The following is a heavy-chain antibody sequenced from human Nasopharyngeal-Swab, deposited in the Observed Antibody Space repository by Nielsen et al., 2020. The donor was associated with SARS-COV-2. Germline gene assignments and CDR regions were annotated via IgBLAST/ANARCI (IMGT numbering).Heavy chain of an antibody. J-gene: IGHJ4*02. CDR3: AKERTIFGVVIPSYDY. V-gene: IGHV3-23*01. D-gene: IGHD3-3*01. CDR1: GVTFSTYA. Sequence: GSLRLSCVASGVTFSTYAMSWVRQAPGKGLEWVSAISGSGGYTFYADSVKGRFTISRDNSKNTLYLQMNSLRAEDTAVYYCAKERTIFGVVIPSYDYWGQGTLVTVSS. CDR2: ISGSGGYT.